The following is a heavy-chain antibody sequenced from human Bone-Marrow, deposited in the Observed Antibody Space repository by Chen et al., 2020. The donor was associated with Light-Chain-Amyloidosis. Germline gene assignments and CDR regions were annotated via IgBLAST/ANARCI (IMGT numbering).Heavy chain of an antibody. Sequence: QVQLQESGPGLVKPSETLSLTCTVSGGSISGSYWSWIRQSPGKGLEWIRYIYYSGSTKYNPSLKSRVTLSIDTSKNEFSLKLRSFSAADTAIYYCARDYQEYGNRWFSWYFDLWGRGTPVTVSS. V-gene: IGHV4-59*01. J-gene: IGHJ2*01. D-gene: IGHD2-15*01. CDR3: ARDYQEYGNRWFSWYFDL. CDR2: IYYSGST. CDR1: GGSISGSY.